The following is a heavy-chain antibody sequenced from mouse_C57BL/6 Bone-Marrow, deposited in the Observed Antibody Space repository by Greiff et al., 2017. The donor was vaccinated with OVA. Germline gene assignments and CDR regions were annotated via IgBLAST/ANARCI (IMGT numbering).Heavy chain of an antibody. CDR1: GYTFTSYG. CDR3: ASQGKPGTWFAY. Sequence: VQLQESEAELARPGASVKLSCKASGYTFTSYGISWVKQRTGQGLEWIGEIYPRSGNTYYNEKFKGKATLTADKSSSTAYMELRSLTSEDSAVYFCASQGKPGTWFAYWGQGTLVTVSA. V-gene: IGHV1-81*01. J-gene: IGHJ3*01. D-gene: IGHD4-1*01. CDR2: IYPRSGNT.